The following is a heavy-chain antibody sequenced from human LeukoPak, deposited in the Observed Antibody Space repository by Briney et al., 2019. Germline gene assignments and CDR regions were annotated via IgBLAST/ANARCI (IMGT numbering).Heavy chain of an antibody. D-gene: IGHD3-22*01. V-gene: IGHV4-4*07. CDR1: GGSISSYY. CDR2: IHTTGST. J-gene: IGHJ4*02. CDR3: ARDRYYYDSSVYYPLDY. Sequence: PSETLSLTCTVSGGSISSYYWSWIRQPAGKGLEWIGRIHTTGSTNYNPYLKSRVTMSVDTSKNQFSLKLTSVTAADTAVYYCARDRYYYDSSVYYPLDYWGQGTLVTVSS.